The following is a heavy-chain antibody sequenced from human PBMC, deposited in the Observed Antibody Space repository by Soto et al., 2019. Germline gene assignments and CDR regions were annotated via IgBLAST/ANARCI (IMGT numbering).Heavy chain of an antibody. V-gene: IGHV1-46*03. J-gene: IGHJ6*02. CDR2: IDPSSGST. D-gene: IGHD3-10*01. Sequence: QEQLVQSGAEVKKPGASVKVSCKASGYSFTKFYVHWVRQAPGQGLEWMGIIDPSSGSTNYAQKFQGRVTLTRDRSTSTVYMDLRTLRSEDTAMYYCTRIYGSGTQNFYYGMDVWGQGTTVTVSS. CDR3: TRIYGSGTQNFYYGMDV. CDR1: GYSFTKFY.